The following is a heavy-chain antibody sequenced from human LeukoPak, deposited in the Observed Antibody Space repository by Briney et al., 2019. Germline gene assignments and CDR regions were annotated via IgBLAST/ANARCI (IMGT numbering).Heavy chain of an antibody. J-gene: IGHJ4*02. V-gene: IGHV3-48*03. Sequence: GGSLRLSCAASGFTFSSYEMNWVRQAPGKGLEWVSSISRGGSPIFYADSVRGRFTTSRDNAKKSLFLQMTSLRAEDTAVYYCTRVSWRGEIFWGQGALVSVSS. CDR2: ISRGGSPI. CDR1: GFTFSSYE. CDR3: TRVSWRGEIF. D-gene: IGHD3-3*01.